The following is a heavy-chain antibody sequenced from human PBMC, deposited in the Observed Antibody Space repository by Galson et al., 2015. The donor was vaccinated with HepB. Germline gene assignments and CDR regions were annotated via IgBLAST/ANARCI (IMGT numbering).Heavy chain of an antibody. J-gene: IGHJ4*02. V-gene: IGHV3-30*04. CDR1: GFTFSSSY. Sequence: SLRLSCAASGFTFSSSYMHWVRQAPGKGLDWVAVISYDGSNKYYADSVRGRFTISRDNSRNTLFLRMNSLRAEDTAVYYCARAVAMVRELDYWGQGTLVTVSS. CDR3: ARAVAMVRELDY. D-gene: IGHD3-10*01. CDR2: ISYDGSNK.